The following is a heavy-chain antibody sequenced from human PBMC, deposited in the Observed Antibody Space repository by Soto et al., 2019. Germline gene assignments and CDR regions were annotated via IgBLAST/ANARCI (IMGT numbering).Heavy chain of an antibody. D-gene: IGHD4-17*01. CDR2: ISSSSSYI. Sequence: GGSLRLSCAASGFTFSSYSMNWVRQAPGKGLEWVSSISSSSSYIYYADSVKGRFTISRDNAKNSLYLQMNSLRAEDTAVYYCAREGANYGDYDYWGQGTLVTVSS. V-gene: IGHV3-21*01. CDR1: GFTFSSYS. CDR3: AREGANYGDYDY. J-gene: IGHJ4*02.